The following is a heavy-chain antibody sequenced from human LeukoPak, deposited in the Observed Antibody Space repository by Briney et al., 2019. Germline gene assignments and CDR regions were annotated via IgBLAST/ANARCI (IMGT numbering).Heavy chain of an antibody. CDR3: VRGKGIAVTSLDY. CDR2: ISSNGGST. CDR1: GFIFSNYA. J-gene: IGHJ4*02. V-gene: IGHV3-64D*06. D-gene: IGHD6-19*01. Sequence: PGGSLRLCCSASGFIFSNYAMHWVRQAPGKGLEYVSAISSNGGSTYYADSVKGRFAIYRDNPKNTLYLQMSSLRAEDTAVYYCVRGKGIAVTSLDYWGQGTLVTVSS.